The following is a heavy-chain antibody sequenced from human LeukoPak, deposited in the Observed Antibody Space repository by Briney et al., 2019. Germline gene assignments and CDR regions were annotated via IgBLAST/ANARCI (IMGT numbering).Heavy chain of an antibody. D-gene: IGHD4-17*01. CDR1: GFTFSSYA. V-gene: IGHV3-64*01. CDR3: ARDFQSTVTTPFDY. J-gene: IGHJ4*02. CDR2: ISSNGGST. Sequence: GGSLRLSXAASGFTFSSYAMHWVRQAPGKGLEYVSAISSNGGSTYYANSVKGRFTISRDNSKNTLYLQMGSLRAEDMAVYYCARDFQSTVTTPFDYWGQGTLVTVSS.